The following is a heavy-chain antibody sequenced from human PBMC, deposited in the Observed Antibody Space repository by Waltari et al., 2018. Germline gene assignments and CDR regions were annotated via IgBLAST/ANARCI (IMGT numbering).Heavy chain of an antibody. CDR1: GYTFTGYY. Sequence: QVQLVQSGAEVKKPGASVKVSCKASGYTFTGYYMHWVRQAPGQGLEWMRWINPNSGGTNYAQKFQGRVTITRDTSISTAYMELSRLRSDDTAVYYCARVPYCSSTSCYPGGDYWGQGTLVTVSS. J-gene: IGHJ4*02. D-gene: IGHD2-2*01. V-gene: IGHV1-2*02. CDR2: INPNSGGT. CDR3: ARVPYCSSTSCYPGGDY.